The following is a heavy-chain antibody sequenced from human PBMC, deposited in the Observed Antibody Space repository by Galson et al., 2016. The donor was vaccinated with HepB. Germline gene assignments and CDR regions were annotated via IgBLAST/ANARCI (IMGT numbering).Heavy chain of an antibody. Sequence: PALVKPTQTLTLTCTFSGFSLRTSGAGVGWIRQPPGEALEWLALIYWNDDKRYSPSLKNRLTITKDTSKNQVVLRMTNMDPVDTATYFCAHGSRDYDFRSGYHFGMDVWGRGTTVTVSS. V-gene: IGHV2-5*01. D-gene: IGHD3-3*01. CDR2: IYWNDDK. CDR3: AHGSRDYDFRSGYHFGMDV. CDR1: GFSLRTSGAG. J-gene: IGHJ6*02.